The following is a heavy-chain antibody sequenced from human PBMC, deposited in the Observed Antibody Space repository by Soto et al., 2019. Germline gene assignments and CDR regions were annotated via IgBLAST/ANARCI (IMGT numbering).Heavy chain of an antibody. D-gene: IGHD6-6*01. Sequence: GESLKISCKGSGYFFSGDWIGWVRQMPGKGLEWMGITFPGDSETRYSPSFRGQVTISTDKSIDTAYLQWNSLKASDTAIYYCVRLAARYYWFGPWGQVTLVTVSS. CDR3: VRLAARYYWFGP. J-gene: IGHJ5*02. CDR2: TFPGDSET. CDR1: GYFFSGDW. V-gene: IGHV5-51*01.